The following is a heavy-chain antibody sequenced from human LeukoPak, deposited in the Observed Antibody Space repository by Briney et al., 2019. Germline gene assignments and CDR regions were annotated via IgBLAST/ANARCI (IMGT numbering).Heavy chain of an antibody. Sequence: ASVKVSCKVSGYTLTELSMHWVRQAPGQGLEWMGIINPSGGSTSYAQKFQGRVTMTRDTSTSTVYMELSSLRSEDTAVYYCARGVHNWNDVAAFDIWGQGTMVTVSS. CDR2: INPSGGST. D-gene: IGHD1-1*01. CDR3: ARGVHNWNDVAAFDI. V-gene: IGHV1-46*01. J-gene: IGHJ3*02. CDR1: GYTLTELS.